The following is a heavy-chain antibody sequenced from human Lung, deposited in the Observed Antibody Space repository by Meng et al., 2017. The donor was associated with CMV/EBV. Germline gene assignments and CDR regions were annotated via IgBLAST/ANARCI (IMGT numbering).Heavy chain of an antibody. Sequence: ETLYLTCAASGFIFDNHGMTWVRQAPGKGLEWVSGINWNGDTIGYADSVKGRFTISRDNAKNSLYLQMNRLRAEDTALYYCAVMGSAWFGRSYVRNWGQGTLVTVSS. J-gene: IGHJ1*01. CDR1: GFIFDNHG. V-gene: IGHV3-20*04. CDR2: INWNGDTI. CDR3: AVMGSAWFGRSYVRN. D-gene: IGHD6-19*01.